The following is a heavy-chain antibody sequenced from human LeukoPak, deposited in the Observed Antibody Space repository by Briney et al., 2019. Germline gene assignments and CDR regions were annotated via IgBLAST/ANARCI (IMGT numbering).Heavy chain of an antibody. J-gene: IGHJ3*02. D-gene: IGHD2-15*01. V-gene: IGHV3-48*01. Sequence: GGSLRLSCAASGFTFSSYSMNWVRQAPGKGLEWVSYISSSSSTIYYADSVKGRFTISRDNAKNSLYLQMNSLRAEDTAVYYCVRGSYCSGGSCYRYAFDIWGQGTMATVSS. CDR3: VRGSYCSGGSCYRYAFDI. CDR1: GFTFSSYS. CDR2: ISSSSSTI.